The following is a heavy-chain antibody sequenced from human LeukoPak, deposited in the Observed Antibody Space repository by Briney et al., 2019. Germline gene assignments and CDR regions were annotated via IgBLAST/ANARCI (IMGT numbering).Heavy chain of an antibody. Sequence: GGSLRLSCAASGFTFSSYAMSWLRQAPGKGLEWVSSLSSGGGSTYYTDSVKGRFTISRDNSGNTLYLQMNSLRPEDTAVYYCAKRDSSGWYVLDYWGQGTLVTVSS. CDR2: LSSGGGST. D-gene: IGHD6-19*01. CDR1: GFTFSSYA. V-gene: IGHV3-23*01. J-gene: IGHJ4*02. CDR3: AKRDSSGWYVLDY.